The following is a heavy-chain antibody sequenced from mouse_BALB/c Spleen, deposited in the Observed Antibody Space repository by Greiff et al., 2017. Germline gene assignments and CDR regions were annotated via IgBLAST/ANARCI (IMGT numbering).Heavy chain of an antibody. CDR2: ISSGSSTI. Sequence: EGKLMESGGGLVQPGGSRKLSCAASGFTFSSFGMHWVRQAPEKGLEWVAYISSGSSTIYYADTVKGRFTISRDNPKNTLFLQMTSLRSEDTAMYYCLPFSMDYWGQGTSVTVSS. V-gene: IGHV5-17*02. CDR3: LPFSMDY. J-gene: IGHJ4*01. CDR1: GFTFSSFG.